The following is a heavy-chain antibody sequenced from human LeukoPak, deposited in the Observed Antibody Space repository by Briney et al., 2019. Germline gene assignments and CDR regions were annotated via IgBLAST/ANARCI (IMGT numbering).Heavy chain of an antibody. D-gene: IGHD1-1*01. V-gene: IGHV4-39*02. Sequence: SETLSLTCTVSGGSISSSSYYWGWIRQPPGKGLEWIETIYYSGTTYYNPSLESRFTISADTSKNHFSLKLSSVTAADTAVYYCARPGHSYYYMDVWGKGTTVTVSS. CDR3: ARPGHSYYYMDV. CDR2: IYYSGTT. CDR1: GGSISSSSYY. J-gene: IGHJ6*03.